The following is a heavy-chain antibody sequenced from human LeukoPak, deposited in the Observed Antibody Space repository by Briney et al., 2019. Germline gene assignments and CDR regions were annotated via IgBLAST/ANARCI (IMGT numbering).Heavy chain of an antibody. J-gene: IGHJ2*01. V-gene: IGHV3-48*01. Sequence: GGSLRLSCAASGFTFSSYSMNWVRQAPGKGLEWVSYISSSSSTIYYADSVKGRFTISRDNAKNSLYLQMNSLRAEDTAVYYCTKSLYWYFDLWGRGTLVTVPS. CDR3: TKSLYWYFDL. CDR2: ISSSSSTI. CDR1: GFTFSSYS.